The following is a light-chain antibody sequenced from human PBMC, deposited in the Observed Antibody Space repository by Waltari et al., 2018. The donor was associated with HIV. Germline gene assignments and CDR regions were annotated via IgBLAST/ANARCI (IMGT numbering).Light chain of an antibody. CDR2: DVC. J-gene: IGLJ2*01. Sequence: QSALTQPASVSGAPGQSITISCPGTSSDVGGYNYVSWYQQHPGKAPELMIDDVCNRPSGVPNRFSGSKSGNTAYLTISGLPAEDEADYYCSSYTSSSALAFGGGTKLTVL. CDR1: SSDVGGYNY. V-gene: IGLV2-14*01. CDR3: SSYTSSSALA.